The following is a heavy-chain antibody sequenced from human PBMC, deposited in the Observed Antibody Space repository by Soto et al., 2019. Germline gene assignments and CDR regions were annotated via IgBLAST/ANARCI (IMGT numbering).Heavy chain of an antibody. D-gene: IGHD3-22*01. V-gene: IGHV3-49*04. CDR2: IRSKAYGGTT. Sequence: GGSLRLSCTASGFTFGDYAMSWVRQAPGKGLEWVGFIRSKAYGGTTEYAASVKGRFTISRDDSKSIAYLQMNSLKTEDTAVYYCTRGLDSSGYVGYWGQGTLVTVSS. J-gene: IGHJ4*02. CDR3: TRGLDSSGYVGY. CDR1: GFTFGDYA.